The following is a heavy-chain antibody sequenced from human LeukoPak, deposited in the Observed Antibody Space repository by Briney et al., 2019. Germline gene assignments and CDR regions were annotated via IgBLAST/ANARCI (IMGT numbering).Heavy chain of an antibody. CDR1: GGTLTNYA. J-gene: IGHJ4*02. D-gene: IGHD6-13*01. CDR2: IIPIFGTP. CDR3: ATYRNTWYYFDF. V-gene: IGHV1-69*05. Sequence: SVKVSCRVSGGTLTNYAVSWVREAPGQGLEWMGGIIPIFGTPKYAQKFQDRVTITTDESTNTAYMEMSSLRPEDTAVFYCATYRNTWYYFDFGGQGVWVTVSS.